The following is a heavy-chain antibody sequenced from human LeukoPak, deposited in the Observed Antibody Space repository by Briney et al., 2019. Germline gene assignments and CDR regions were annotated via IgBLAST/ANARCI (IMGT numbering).Heavy chain of an antibody. J-gene: IGHJ6*03. D-gene: IGHD3-3*01. V-gene: IGHV3-7*01. CDR2: INQHGSEK. CDR1: GFTFSTYW. CDR3: ARVTTIFGVLKYYYYMDV. Sequence: GGSLRLSCAASGFTFSTYWMTWVRQAPGKGLEWVANINQHGSEKYYVNSVKGRFTISRDNTKNSLYLQMNSLRAEDTAVYYCARVTTIFGVLKYYYYMDVWGKGTTVTVSS.